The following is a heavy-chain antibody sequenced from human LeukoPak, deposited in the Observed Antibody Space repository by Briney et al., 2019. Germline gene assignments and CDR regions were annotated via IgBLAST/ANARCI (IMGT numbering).Heavy chain of an antibody. Sequence: GGSLRLSCAASGFTFSRYGMHWVRQAPGNGLEGVAVISYDGSNKCYVDSVKGRFTISKDNSKNTLYLQMNSLRAEDTAVYYCAKDRDILTGYLDYWGQGTLVTVSS. D-gene: IGHD3-9*01. V-gene: IGHV3-30*18. CDR2: ISYDGSNK. J-gene: IGHJ4*02. CDR3: AKDRDILTGYLDY. CDR1: GFTFSRYG.